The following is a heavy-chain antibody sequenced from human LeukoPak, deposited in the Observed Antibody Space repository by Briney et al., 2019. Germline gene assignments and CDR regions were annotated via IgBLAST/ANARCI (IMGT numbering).Heavy chain of an antibody. D-gene: IGHD4-11*01. CDR3: ARSYSNHLFGMDV. CDR2: IYSGGST. Sequence: GGSLRLSCAASGFTVSSYYMTWVRQAPGKGLEWVPVIYSGGSTYYADSVKGRVAISRDNSKNTVFLQMNSVRAEDTAVYYCARSYSNHLFGMDVWGQGTTVTVSS. CDR1: GFTVSSYY. V-gene: IGHV3-66*01. J-gene: IGHJ6*02.